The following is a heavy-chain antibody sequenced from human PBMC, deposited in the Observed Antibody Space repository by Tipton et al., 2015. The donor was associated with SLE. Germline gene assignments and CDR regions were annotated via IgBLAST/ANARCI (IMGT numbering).Heavy chain of an antibody. J-gene: IGHJ4*02. D-gene: IGHD3-22*01. CDR1: GGSISSSSYY. CDR3: ARDSKWFRYFDY. Sequence: TLSLTCAASGGSISSSSYYWGWIRQPPGRGLEWIGSIYYSGSTYYNPSLKSRVTISVDTSKNQFSLKLSSVTAADTAVYYCARDSKWFRYFDYWGQGTLVTVSS. CDR2: IYYSGST. V-gene: IGHV4-39*07.